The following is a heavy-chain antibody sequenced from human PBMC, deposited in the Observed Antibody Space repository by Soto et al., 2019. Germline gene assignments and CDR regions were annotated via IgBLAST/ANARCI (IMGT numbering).Heavy chain of an antibody. CDR2: IYYSGST. V-gene: IGHV4-39*01. D-gene: IGHD3-22*01. Sequence: FEIPSLSKNVSGVSISNSGDCWGWIHKPPGKGLECIGSIYYSGSTYYNPSLKSRVTIYVDTSKNQFSLKLSSVTAADTAVYYCARVFYYYDSSGYSVGYDAFDIWGRGTMVT. CDR1: GVSISNSGDC. CDR3: ARVFYYYDSSGYSVGYDAFDI. J-gene: IGHJ3*02.